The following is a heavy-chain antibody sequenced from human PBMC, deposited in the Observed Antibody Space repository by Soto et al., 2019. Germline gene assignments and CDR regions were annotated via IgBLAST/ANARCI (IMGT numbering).Heavy chain of an antibody. CDR1: GGTFSSYA. Sequence: QVQLVQSGAEVKKPGSSVKVSCKAPGGTFSSYAISWVRQAPGQGLEWMGGIIPIFGTAKYAQKFQGRVTITADESTSTGYTEVSSLRSEDTAVYYCARSQRGSSSLDIYYYYYYGMDVWGQGTTVTVSS. CDR2: IIPIFGTA. J-gene: IGHJ6*02. V-gene: IGHV1-69*01. D-gene: IGHD2-15*01. CDR3: ARSQRGSSSLDIYYYYYYGMDV.